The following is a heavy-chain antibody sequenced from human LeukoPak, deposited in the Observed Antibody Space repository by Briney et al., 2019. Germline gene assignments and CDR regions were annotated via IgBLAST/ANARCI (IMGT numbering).Heavy chain of an antibody. J-gene: IGHJ4*02. CDR3: AKIPRGGRLIDY. CDR1: GFTFSSYA. CDR2: ISGSGGST. Sequence: PGGSLRLSCAASGFTFSSYAMSWVRQAPGKGLEWASAISGSGGSTYYADSVKGRFTISRDNSKNTLYLQMNSLRAEDTAVYYCAKIPRGGRLIDYWGQGTLVTVSS. D-gene: IGHD1-14*01. V-gene: IGHV3-23*01.